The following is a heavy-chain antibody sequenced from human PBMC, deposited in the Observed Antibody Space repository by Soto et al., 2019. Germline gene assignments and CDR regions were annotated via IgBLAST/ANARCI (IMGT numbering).Heavy chain of an antibody. Sequence: QVQLVQSGAEVKKPGASVKVSCKPSGYTFTSYGITWVRQAPGQGLEWMGWSSDCNGNTNYAQKLQGRVTMTTDTPTSTAHMELRSLGSDDTAVYYCASGWFGEFVYQFDYWGQGTLVTVSS. CDR3: ASGWFGEFVYQFDY. CDR2: SSDCNGNT. V-gene: IGHV1-18*01. J-gene: IGHJ4*02. D-gene: IGHD3-10*01. CDR1: GYTFTSYG.